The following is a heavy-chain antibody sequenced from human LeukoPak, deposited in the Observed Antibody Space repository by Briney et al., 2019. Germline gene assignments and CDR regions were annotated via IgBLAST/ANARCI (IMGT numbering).Heavy chain of an antibody. CDR3: AREVYSSGSFDY. D-gene: IGHD6-25*01. CDR2: IYNSGST. J-gene: IGHJ4*02. Sequence: SETLSLTCIVSGGSIGGYYWSWIRQPPGKGLEWIGYIYNSGSTNYNPSLKSRVTISVDTSKNQFSLKLSSVTAADTAVYYCAREVYSSGSFDYWGQGTLVTVSS. CDR1: GGSIGGYY. V-gene: IGHV4-59*01.